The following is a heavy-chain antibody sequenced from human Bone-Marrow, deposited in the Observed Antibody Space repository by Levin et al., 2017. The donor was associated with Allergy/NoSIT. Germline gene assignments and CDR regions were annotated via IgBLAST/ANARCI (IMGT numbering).Heavy chain of an antibody. CDR3: ARSQGRSGWSYYYYGMDV. V-gene: IGHV3-21*06. CDR1: GFDFNTHD. Sequence: GGSLRLSCRGSGFDFNTHDMNWVRQAPGQGLEWVSSISGNSHYVYYADSAKGRFSISRDNAKNSMFLHMNSLRVEDTAVYYCARSQGRSGWSYYYYGMDVWGRGTTLTVSS. J-gene: IGHJ6*02. CDR2: ISGNSHYV. D-gene: IGHD6-19*01.